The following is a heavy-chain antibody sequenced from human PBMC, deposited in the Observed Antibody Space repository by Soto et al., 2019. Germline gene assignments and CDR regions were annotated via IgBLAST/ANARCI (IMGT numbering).Heavy chain of an antibody. V-gene: IGHV4-39*01. D-gene: IGHD3-10*01. CDR1: GGSISSSSYY. Sequence: LSLTCTFSGGSISSSSYYWGWIRQPPGKGLEWIGSIYYSGSTYYNPSLKSRVTISVDTSKNQFSLKLSSVTAADTAVYYCARQGEAVTWRHAAFDIWGQGTRVTVPS. CDR2: IYYSGST. J-gene: IGHJ3*02. CDR3: ARQGEAVTWRHAAFDI.